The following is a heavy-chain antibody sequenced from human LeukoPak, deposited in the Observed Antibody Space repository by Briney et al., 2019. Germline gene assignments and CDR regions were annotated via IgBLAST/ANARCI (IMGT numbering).Heavy chain of an antibody. J-gene: IGHJ6*02. V-gene: IGHV3-7*04. Sequence: GGSLRLPCAASGFTFSDHWITWVRQAPGKGLEWVAHINQDGSEKDYVDSVKGRFTISRDNAKNSVYLQMNSLRAEDTAVYFCSRGHYGMDVWGQGTTVTVSS. CDR3: SRGHYGMDV. CDR1: GFTFSDHW. CDR2: INQDGSEK.